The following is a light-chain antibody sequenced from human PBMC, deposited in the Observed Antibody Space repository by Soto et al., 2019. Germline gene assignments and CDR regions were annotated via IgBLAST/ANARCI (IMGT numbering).Light chain of an antibody. CDR2: GAS. Sequence: EIEMTQSPATLSVSPGERVTLSCRASQSISNNLAWYQQKVGKAPRLLIYGASTRATGIPSRFSGSGSGTEFTLTISSLQYEYLAVYYRQRYNERWTFGQGTKVEIK. CDR3: QRYNERWT. CDR1: QSISNN. J-gene: IGKJ1*01. V-gene: IGKV3-15*01.